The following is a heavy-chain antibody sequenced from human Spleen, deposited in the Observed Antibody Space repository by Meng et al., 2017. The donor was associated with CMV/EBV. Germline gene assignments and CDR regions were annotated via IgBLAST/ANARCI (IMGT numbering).Heavy chain of an antibody. Sequence: GGSLRLSCAASGFTVSSNYMSWVRQAPGKGLEWVSVIYRGDMTYYADSVRGRFTISRDSSKNTLYLQMSGLRVEDTAIYYCARDIGTQQSKDAFDIWGQGTMVTVSS. CDR1: GFTVSSNY. J-gene: IGHJ3*02. CDR3: ARDIGTQQSKDAFDI. CDR2: IYRGDMT. D-gene: IGHD1/OR15-1a*01. V-gene: IGHV3-53*01.